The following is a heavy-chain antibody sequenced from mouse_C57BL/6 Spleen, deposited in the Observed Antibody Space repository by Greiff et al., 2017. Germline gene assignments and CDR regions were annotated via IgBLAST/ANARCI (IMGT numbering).Heavy chain of an antibody. CDR1: GYAFSSSW. Sequence: QVQLQQSGPELVKPGASVKISCKASGYAFSSSWMNWVKQRPGKGLEWIGRIYPGDGDTNYNGKFKGKATLTADKSSSTAYMQLSSLTSEDSAVYFCARGNYGREWYFDVWGTGTTVTVSS. CDR3: ARGNYGREWYFDV. D-gene: IGHD2-1*01. V-gene: IGHV1-82*01. CDR2: IYPGDGDT. J-gene: IGHJ1*03.